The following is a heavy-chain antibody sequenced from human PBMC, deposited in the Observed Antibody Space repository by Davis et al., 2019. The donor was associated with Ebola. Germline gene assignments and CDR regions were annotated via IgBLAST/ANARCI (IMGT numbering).Heavy chain of an antibody. CDR1: GGSISSYY. D-gene: IGHD3-16*01. CDR3: ARLGGPATNFDH. V-gene: IGHV4-39*01. CDR2: IYYNGFT. Sequence: SETLSLTCTVSGGSISSYYWSWIRQPPGKGLEWIGSIYYNGFTYYNPSLKSRVTISVDTSKNQFSVNLRSVTATDTATYYCARLGGPATNFDHWGQGTLVTVSS. J-gene: IGHJ4*02.